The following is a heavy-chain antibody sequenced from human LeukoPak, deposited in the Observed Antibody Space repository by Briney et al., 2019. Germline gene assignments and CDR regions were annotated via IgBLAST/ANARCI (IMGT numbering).Heavy chain of an antibody. CDR1: GYSFSNYW. J-gene: IGHJ4*02. V-gene: IGHV5-51*01. CDR2: IYPGDSDT. Sequence: GESLKISCKGSGYSFSNYWIGWLRQMPGKGLEWMGNIYPGDSDTRYSPSFQGQVTISADKSISTAYLQWSSLKASDTAMYYCARRRGDGYNSPFDYWGQGTLVTVSS. D-gene: IGHD5-24*01. CDR3: ARRRGDGYNSPFDY.